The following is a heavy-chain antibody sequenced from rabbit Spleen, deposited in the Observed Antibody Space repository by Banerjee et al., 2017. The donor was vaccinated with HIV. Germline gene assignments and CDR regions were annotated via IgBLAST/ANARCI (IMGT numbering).Heavy chain of an antibody. V-gene: IGHV1S45*01. D-gene: IGHD1-1*01. CDR1: GLDFSGDSY. CDR3: ARDTSSSFSSYGMDL. CDR2: IDIGSSGFT. J-gene: IGHJ6*01. Sequence: QEQLVESGGGLVKPGASLTLTCKASGLDFSGDSYDSYMCWVRQAPGKGLEWIACIDIGSSGFTYYASWAKGRFTISKPSSTTVTLQMTSLTAADTATYFCARDTSSSFSSYGMDLWGQGTLVTVS.